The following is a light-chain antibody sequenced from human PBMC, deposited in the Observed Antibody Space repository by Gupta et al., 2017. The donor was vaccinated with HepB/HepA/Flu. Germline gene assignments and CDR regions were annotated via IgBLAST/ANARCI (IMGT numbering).Light chain of an antibody. CDR3: QQRSKWPLT. J-gene: IGKJ4*01. CDR2: DAS. Sequence: EIVLTQSPATLSLSPGEGATLSCRASQSIVNYLAWYQQKPGQAPRLLIYDASDRATGIPARFSGSGSGTXFTLTIXSLEPEDFAVYYCQQRSKWPLTFGXGTKVEIK. V-gene: IGKV3-11*01. CDR1: QSIVNY.